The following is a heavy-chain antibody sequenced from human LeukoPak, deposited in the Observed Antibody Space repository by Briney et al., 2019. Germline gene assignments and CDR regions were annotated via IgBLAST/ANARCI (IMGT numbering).Heavy chain of an antibody. CDR2: INTDGSST. CDR3: AKGPHDYGDY. V-gene: IGHV3-74*01. J-gene: IGHJ4*02. Sequence: GGSLRLSCAASGFTSSSYWMHWVRQAPGKGLVWVSRINTDGSSTSYADSVKGRFTISRDNAKNTLYLQMNSLRAEDTAVYYCAKGPHDYGDYWGQGTLVTVSS. CDR1: GFTSSSYW.